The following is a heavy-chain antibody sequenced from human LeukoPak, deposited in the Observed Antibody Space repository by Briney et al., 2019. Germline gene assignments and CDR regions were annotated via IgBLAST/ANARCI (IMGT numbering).Heavy chain of an antibody. J-gene: IGHJ4*02. CDR3: AKGAVRGVIITEYYFDY. CDR2: IRYDGSNK. D-gene: IGHD3-10*01. V-gene: IGHV3-30*02. CDR1: GFTFSSYG. Sequence: GGSLRLSCAASGFTFSSYGMHWVRQAPGKGLEWVAFIRYDGSNKYYADSVKGRFTISRDNSKNTLYLQMNSLRAEDTALYYCAKGAVRGVIITEYYFDYWGQGTLVTVSS.